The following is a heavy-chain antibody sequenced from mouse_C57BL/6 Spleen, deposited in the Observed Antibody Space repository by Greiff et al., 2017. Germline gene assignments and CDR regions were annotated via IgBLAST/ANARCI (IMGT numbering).Heavy chain of an antibody. V-gene: IGHV2-9-1*01. Sequence: QVQLKESGPGLVAPSQSLSITCPVSGFSLTSYAISWVRQPPGKGLEWLGVIWTGGGTNYNSALKSRLSISKDNSKSQVFLKMNSLQTDDTARYYCARKVITTVVATVDYAMDYWGQGTSVTVSS. CDR2: IWTGGGT. CDR3: ARKVITTVVATVDYAMDY. J-gene: IGHJ4*01. D-gene: IGHD1-1*01. CDR1: GFSLTSYA.